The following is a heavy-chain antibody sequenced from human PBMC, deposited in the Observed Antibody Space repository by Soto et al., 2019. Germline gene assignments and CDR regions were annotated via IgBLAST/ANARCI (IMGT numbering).Heavy chain of an antibody. J-gene: IGHJ4*02. CDR2: IFPGGST. Sequence: QVQLQESGPGLVKPSETLSLTCTVSGDSISDYYWTWIRQPAGKGLEWIGHIFPGGSTNYNPSLKSRVTMSVDTSRNQFSLKRRSVTAADTAFYYCARDKGVASAIKYWGQGTLVTVAS. CDR3: ARDKGVASAIKY. CDR1: GDSISDYY. D-gene: IGHD6-13*01. V-gene: IGHV4-4*07.